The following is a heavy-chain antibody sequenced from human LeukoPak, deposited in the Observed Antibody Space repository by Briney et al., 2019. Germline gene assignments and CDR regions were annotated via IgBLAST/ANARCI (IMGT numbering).Heavy chain of an antibody. V-gene: IGHV4-4*07. CDR3: ARLKFYDSTGYSAGHYMDV. CDR1: GGPIYSYY. CDR2: LYPGVST. D-gene: IGHD3-22*01. J-gene: IGHJ6*03. Sequence: PSETLSLTCTGSGGPIYSYYWSWLRQTAGKGLEWIGRLYPGVSTNYNPSLKSRVTMSVDTTKNQFALKLSAVTAADTAVYYCARLKFYDSTGYSAGHYMDVWGKGTTVTASS.